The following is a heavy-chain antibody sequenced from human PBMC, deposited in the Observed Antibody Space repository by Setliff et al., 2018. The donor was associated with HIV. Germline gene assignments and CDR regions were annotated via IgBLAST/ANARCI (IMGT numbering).Heavy chain of an antibody. CDR3: ARGFSRWYGAFDM. CDR2: ISTYNGRT. V-gene: IGHV1-18*01. Sequence: ASVKVSYKASGYNFNSFGINWVRQAPGQGLEWMGWISTYNGRTDYVQKLQDRVTMTTDTYTSTAYMDLRSLISDDTAVYYCARGFSRWYGAFDMWGQGTEVTVSS. J-gene: IGHJ3*02. D-gene: IGHD6-13*01. CDR1: GYNFNSFG.